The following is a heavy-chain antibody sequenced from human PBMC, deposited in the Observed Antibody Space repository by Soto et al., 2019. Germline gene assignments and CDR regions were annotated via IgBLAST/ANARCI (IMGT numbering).Heavy chain of an antibody. CDR3: ARERVSYCSSTSCYGYAFDI. V-gene: IGHV1-18*01. CDR2: ISAYNGNT. J-gene: IGHJ3*02. CDR1: GYTFTNYG. D-gene: IGHD2-2*01. Sequence: ASVKVSCKASGYTFTNYGIIWVRQAPGQGLEWMGWISAYNGNTNYAQKLQGRVTMTTDTSTSTAYMELRSLRSDDTAVYYCARERVSYCSSTSCYGYAFDIWGQGTMVTVSS.